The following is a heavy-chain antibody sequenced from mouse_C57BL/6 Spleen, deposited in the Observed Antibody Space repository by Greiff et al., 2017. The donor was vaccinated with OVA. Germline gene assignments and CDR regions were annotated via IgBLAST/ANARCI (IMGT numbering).Heavy chain of an antibody. V-gene: IGHV1-52*01. J-gene: IGHJ2*01. CDR3: ARDRYYGSSLDY. CDR2: IDPSDSET. CDR1: GYTFTSYW. Sequence: QVQLQQPGAELVRPGSSVKLSCKASGYTFTSYWMHWVKQRPIQGLEWIGNIDPSDSETHYNQKFKDKATLTVDKSSSTAYMQLSSLTSEDSAVYYCARDRYYGSSLDYWGQGTTLTVSS. D-gene: IGHD1-1*01.